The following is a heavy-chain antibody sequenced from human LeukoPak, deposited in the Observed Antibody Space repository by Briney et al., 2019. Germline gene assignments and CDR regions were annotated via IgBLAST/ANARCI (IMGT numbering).Heavy chain of an antibody. J-gene: IGHJ3*02. Sequence: ASVKVSCKASGYTFTSYGISWVRQAPGQGLEWMGWISAYNGNTNYAQKLQGRVTMTTDTSTSTAYMELRSLRSDDTAVYYCARGRASTWIQLWWDAFDIWGQGTMVTVSS. CDR2: ISAYNGNT. CDR3: ARGRASTWIQLWWDAFDI. D-gene: IGHD5-18*01. V-gene: IGHV1-18*01. CDR1: GYTFTSYG.